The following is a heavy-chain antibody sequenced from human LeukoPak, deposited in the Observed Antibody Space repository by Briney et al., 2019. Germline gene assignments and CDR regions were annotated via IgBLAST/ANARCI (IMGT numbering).Heavy chain of an antibody. CDR1: GGSISGYY. J-gene: IGHJ4*02. CDR2: IYSSGHT. Sequence: SETLSLTCTVSGGSISGYYWSWIRQPPGKGLEWIGYIYSSGHTYYNPSIKSRVTISVDTSKNQFSLKLSSVTAADTAVYYCARHSSAAAEDCWSQGTLVTVSS. CDR3: ARHSSAAAEDC. V-gene: IGHV4-59*08. D-gene: IGHD6-13*01.